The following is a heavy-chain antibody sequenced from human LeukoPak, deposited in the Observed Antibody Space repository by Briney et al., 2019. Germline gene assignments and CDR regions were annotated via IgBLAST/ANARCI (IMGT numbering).Heavy chain of an antibody. D-gene: IGHD2-8*01. Sequence: GGSLRLSCAASGFTVSSTYMSWVRQAPGKGLEWVSVIYSGGNIYYIDSVKGRFTISRDSAKNSLYLQMNSLRAEDTAVYYCARADMRLIVYAMHAFDIWGQGTMVTVSS. CDR1: GFTVSSTY. J-gene: IGHJ3*02. CDR3: ARADMRLIVYAMHAFDI. CDR2: IYSGGNI. V-gene: IGHV3-53*01.